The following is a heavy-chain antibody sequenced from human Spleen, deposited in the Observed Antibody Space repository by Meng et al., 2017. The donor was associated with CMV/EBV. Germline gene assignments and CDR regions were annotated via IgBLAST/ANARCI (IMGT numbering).Heavy chain of an antibody. D-gene: IGHD3-3*01. CDR2: IYSAGNA. V-gene: IGHV3-66*02. J-gene: IGHJ3*02. CDR1: GFAVETNY. CDR3: ARDSKPLLRFLEWLRNDAFDI. Sequence: GESLKISCAASGFAVETNYMSWVRQSPGKGLEWVSTIYSAGNAFYADSVKGRFTISRDSSKNTLSLQMHSLRVDDTAVYYCARDSKPLLRFLEWLRNDAFDIWGQGTMVTVSS.